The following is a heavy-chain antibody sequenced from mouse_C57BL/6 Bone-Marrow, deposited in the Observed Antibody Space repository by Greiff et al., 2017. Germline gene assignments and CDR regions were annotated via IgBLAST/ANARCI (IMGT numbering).Heavy chain of an antibody. CDR1: SYTFTSYW. J-gene: IGHJ3*01. CDR2: IHPNSGST. D-gene: IGHD1-1*01. CDR3: AIPYYGSSYQFAY. Sequence: QVQLQQPGAELVKPGASVKLSCKASSYTFTSYWMHWVKQRPGQGPEWIGMIHPNSGSTNYNEKFKSKATLTVDKSSSTAYMQLSSLTSEDSAVYYCAIPYYGSSYQFAYWGQGTLVTVSA. V-gene: IGHV1-64*01.